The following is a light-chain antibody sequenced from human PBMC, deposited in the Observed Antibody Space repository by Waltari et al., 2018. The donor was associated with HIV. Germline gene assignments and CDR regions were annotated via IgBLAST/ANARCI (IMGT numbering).Light chain of an antibody. J-gene: IGLJ1*01. CDR2: QDH. CDR1: NSGAKY. V-gene: IGLV3-1*01. CDR3: QTWDSDNYV. Sequence: SYDLTQPPSVSVSPGQTTSITCSGDNSGAKYGCWYQQKPGQSPIMIIYQDHNRPSGIPERFSGSNSGTTATLTITGTQAVDEADYYCQTWDSDNYVFGPGTKVTVL.